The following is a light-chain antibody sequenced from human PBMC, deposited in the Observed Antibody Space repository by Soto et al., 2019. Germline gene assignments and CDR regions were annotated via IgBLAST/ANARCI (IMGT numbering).Light chain of an antibody. Sequence: QSVLTHPPSASGTPGQRVTISCSGSSSNIGDNYVNWYQQHPGTAPKLLIYSNNQRPSGVPDRFSGSKSGTSASLAISGLESEDGGDYYCAAWDDSLNGYVFGTGTKLTVL. CDR3: AAWDDSLNGYV. CDR2: SNN. V-gene: IGLV1-44*01. J-gene: IGLJ1*01. CDR1: SSNIGDNY.